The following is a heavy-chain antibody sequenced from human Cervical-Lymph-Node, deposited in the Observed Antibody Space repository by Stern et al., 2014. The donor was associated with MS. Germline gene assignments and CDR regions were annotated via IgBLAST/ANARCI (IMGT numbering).Heavy chain of an antibody. Sequence: QVQLVESGAEVKKPGASVKVSCKASGYTFTSYDINWVRQATGQGLEWMGWMNPNSGNTGYAQKIQGRVTMTRNTSIRTAYMELSSLRSEDTAVYYCARGRTRHQYYDFWSGYYGVTLDYWGQGTLVTVSS. D-gene: IGHD3-3*01. V-gene: IGHV1-8*01. CDR1: GYTFTSYD. CDR3: ARGRTRHQYYDFWSGYYGVTLDY. CDR2: MNPNSGNT. J-gene: IGHJ4*02.